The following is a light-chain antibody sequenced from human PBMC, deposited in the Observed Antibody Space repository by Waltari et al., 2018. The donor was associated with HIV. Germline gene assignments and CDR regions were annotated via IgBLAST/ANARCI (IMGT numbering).Light chain of an antibody. CDR3: QSADSGGTYVV. V-gene: IGLV3-25*03. CDR2: KET. Sequence: SYEMTQPPSVSVFPGQTATITCSGDALPTRFVYLYQQKPGQAPVLLIFKETERPLGIPERFSGSTSGTTVTLTISGVQAEDESDYYCQSADSGGTYVVFGGGTKLTVL. J-gene: IGLJ2*01. CDR1: ALPTRF.